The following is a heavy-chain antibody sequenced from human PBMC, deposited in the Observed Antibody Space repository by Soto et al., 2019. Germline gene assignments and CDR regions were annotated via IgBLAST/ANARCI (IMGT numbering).Heavy chain of an antibody. V-gene: IGHV4-34*01. CDR1: GGSFSGYY. CDR2: INHSGST. D-gene: IGHD3-10*01. CDR3: ARYLRYYGSGSYFNDAFDI. Sequence: SETLSLTCAVYGGSFSGYYWSWIRQPPGKGLEWIGEINHSGSTNYNPSLKSRVTISVDTSNNQFSLKLSSVTAADTAVYYCARYLRYYGSGSYFNDAFDIWGQGTMVTVSS. J-gene: IGHJ3*02.